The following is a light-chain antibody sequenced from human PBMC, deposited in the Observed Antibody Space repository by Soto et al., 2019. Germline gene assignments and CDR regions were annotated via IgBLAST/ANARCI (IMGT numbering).Light chain of an antibody. V-gene: IGLV2-14*03. CDR2: DVS. CDR1: SSDVGGYNY. Sequence: SVLTQPASVSGSPGQSIPISCTGTSSDVGGYNYVSWYQHHPGKAPKLMIYDVSNRPSGVSNRFSGSKSGNTASLTISGLQPEDEADYYCCSYTTSNTRQIVFGTGTKVTVL. J-gene: IGLJ1*01. CDR3: CSYTTSNTRQIV.